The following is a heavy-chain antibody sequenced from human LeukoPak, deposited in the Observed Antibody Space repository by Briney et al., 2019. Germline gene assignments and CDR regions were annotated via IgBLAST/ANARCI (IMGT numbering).Heavy chain of an antibody. CDR2: ISSSSSYI. D-gene: IGHD2-2*02. CDR1: GFTSSSYS. CDR3: ARVGLYGCGSFDY. J-gene: IGHJ4*02. Sequence: GGSLRLSCAASGFTSSSYSMNWVRQAPGKGLEWVSSISSSSSYIYYADSVKGRFTISRDNAKNSLYLQMNSLRAEDTAVYYCARVGLYGCGSFDYWGQGTLVTVSS. V-gene: IGHV3-21*01.